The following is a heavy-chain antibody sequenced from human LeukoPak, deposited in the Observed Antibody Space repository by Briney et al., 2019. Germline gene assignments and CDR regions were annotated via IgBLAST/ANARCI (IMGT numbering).Heavy chain of an antibody. V-gene: IGHV1-18*01. CDR2: ISAYNGNT. J-gene: IGHJ5*02. CDR1: GYTFTSYG. Sequence: GAPVKVSCKASGYTFTSYGISWVRQAPGQGLEWMGWISAYNGNTNYAQKLQGRVTMTTDTSTSTAYMELRSLRSDDTAVYYCARGPFIAAAGQNWFDPWGQGTLVTVSS. D-gene: IGHD6-13*01. CDR3: ARGPFIAAAGQNWFDP.